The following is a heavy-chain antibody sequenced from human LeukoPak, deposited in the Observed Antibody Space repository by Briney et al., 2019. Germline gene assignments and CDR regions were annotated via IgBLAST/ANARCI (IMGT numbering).Heavy chain of an antibody. CDR3: ARSTPLHIAAAGTGFDY. CDR2: IYPGDSDT. D-gene: IGHD6-13*01. V-gene: IGHV5-51*01. J-gene: IGHJ4*02. CDR1: GYSFTSYW. Sequence: HGESLKISCKGSGYSFTSYWIGWVRQMPGKGLEWMGIIYPGDSDTRYSPSFQGQVTISADKSISTAYLQWSSLKASDTAMYYCARSTPLHIAAAGTGFDYWGQGTLVTVSS.